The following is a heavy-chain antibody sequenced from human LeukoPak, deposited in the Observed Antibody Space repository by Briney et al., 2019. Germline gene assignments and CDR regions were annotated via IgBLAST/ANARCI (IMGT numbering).Heavy chain of an antibody. CDR3: ARRITMVRGEKGYYMDV. D-gene: IGHD3-10*01. CDR1: GFTFSSYS. V-gene: IGHV3-48*04. Sequence: GSLRLSCAASGFTFSSYSMNWVRQAPGKGLEWVSYISSSSSTIYYADSVKGRFTISRDNAKNSLYLQMNSLRAEDTAVYYCARRITMVRGEKGYYMDVWGKGTTVTVSS. CDR2: ISSSSSTI. J-gene: IGHJ6*03.